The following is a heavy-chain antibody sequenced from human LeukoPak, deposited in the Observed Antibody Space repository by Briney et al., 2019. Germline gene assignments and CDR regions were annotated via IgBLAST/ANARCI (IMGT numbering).Heavy chain of an antibody. CDR1: GFTVSSNY. CDR2: IYSGGST. V-gene: IGHV3-53*01. CDR3: AKERCSSTICSDDY. J-gene: IGHJ4*02. Sequence: GGSLRLSCAASGFTVSSNYMSWVRQAPGKGLEWVSVIYSGGSTYYADSVKGRFTISRDNSKNTLYLQMNSLSAADTAVYYCAKERCSSTICSDDYWGQGTLVTVSS. D-gene: IGHD2-2*01.